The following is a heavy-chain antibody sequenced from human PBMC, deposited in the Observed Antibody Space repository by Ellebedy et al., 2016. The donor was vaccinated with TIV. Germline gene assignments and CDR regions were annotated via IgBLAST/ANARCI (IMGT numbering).Heavy chain of an antibody. Sequence: MPSETLSLTCGVSGDSISSTNWWTWVRQPPGKGLEWIGQVYPSETTMYNPSLKGRVTMSVDKSKNQFSLILNSVTAADTAVYFCARTPYCSGSSCFLDGMDVWGQGTTVTVSS. CDR2: VYPSETT. D-gene: IGHD2-2*01. CDR3: ARTPYCSGSSCFLDGMDV. J-gene: IGHJ6*02. V-gene: IGHV4-4*02. CDR1: GDSISSTNW.